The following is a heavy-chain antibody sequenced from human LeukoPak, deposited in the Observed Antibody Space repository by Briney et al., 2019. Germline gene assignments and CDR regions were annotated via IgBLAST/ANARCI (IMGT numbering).Heavy chain of an antibody. CDR2: ISYDGSHK. V-gene: IGHV3-30*18. Sequence: GRSLRLSCAASGFTFSGYGMHWVRQAPGKGLEWVAVISYDGSHKYYADSVKGRFTISRDSSKNTLYLQMNSLRAEDTAVYYCAKDSCGGDCYSFDYWGQGTLVTVSS. J-gene: IGHJ4*02. D-gene: IGHD2-21*02. CDR3: AKDSCGGDCYSFDY. CDR1: GFTFSGYG.